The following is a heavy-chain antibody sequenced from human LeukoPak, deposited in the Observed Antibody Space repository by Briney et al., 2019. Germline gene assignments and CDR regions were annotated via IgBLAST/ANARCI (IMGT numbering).Heavy chain of an antibody. V-gene: IGHV3-9*01. CDR2: ISWNSGSI. CDR1: GFTFDDYA. J-gene: IGHJ3*02. Sequence: GGSLRLSCAASGFTFDDYAMHWVRQAPGKGLEWVSGISWNSGSIGYADSVKGRFTISRDNAKNSLYLQMNSLRAEDTALYYCAKDVLYSSSWYASGAFDIWGQGTMVTVSS. CDR3: AKDVLYSSSWYASGAFDI. D-gene: IGHD6-13*01.